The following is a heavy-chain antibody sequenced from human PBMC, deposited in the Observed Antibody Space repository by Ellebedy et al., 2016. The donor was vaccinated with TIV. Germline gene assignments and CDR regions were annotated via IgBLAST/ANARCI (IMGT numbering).Heavy chain of an antibody. CDR1: GFTFDTYA. J-gene: IGHJ5*02. CDR3: AGFRGEAVAGNWFDP. V-gene: IGHV3-23*01. D-gene: IGHD6-19*01. CDR2: ISGSGVKT. Sequence: GESLKISCADSGFTFDTYAMSRVRQAPGKGLEWVSHISGSGVKTYYADPVRGRFSISRDNSKNTLYLQMNSLRADDTAVYYCAGFRGEAVAGNWFDPWGQGTLVTVSS.